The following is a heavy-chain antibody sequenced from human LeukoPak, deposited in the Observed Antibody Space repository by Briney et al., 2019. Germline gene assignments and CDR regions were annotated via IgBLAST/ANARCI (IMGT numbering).Heavy chain of an antibody. D-gene: IGHD3-10*01. V-gene: IGHV3-30-3*01. CDR2: ISYDGSNK. J-gene: IGHJ4*02. CDR3: ASGGYYYGSGSYRSY. CDR1: GFTFSSYA. Sequence: GGSLRLSCAASGFTFSSYAMHWVRQAPGKGLEWVAVISYDGSNKYYADSVKGRFTISRDNSKNTLYLQMNSLRAEDTAVYYCASGGYYYGSGSYRSYWGQGTLVTVSS.